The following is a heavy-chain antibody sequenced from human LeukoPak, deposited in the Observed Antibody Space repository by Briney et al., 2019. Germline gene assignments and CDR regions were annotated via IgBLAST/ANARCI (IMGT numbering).Heavy chain of an antibody. D-gene: IGHD5-12*01. Sequence: GGSLRLSCAASGFNFNDSPMHWVRQASGKGLEWVGRIRSKANTYATAYAASVKGRFTISRDDSKNTAYLQMNSLKIEDTAVYYCIRLATVEDWGQGTLVTVSS. V-gene: IGHV3-73*01. CDR1: GFNFNDSP. CDR2: IRSKANTYAT. CDR3: IRLATVED. J-gene: IGHJ4*02.